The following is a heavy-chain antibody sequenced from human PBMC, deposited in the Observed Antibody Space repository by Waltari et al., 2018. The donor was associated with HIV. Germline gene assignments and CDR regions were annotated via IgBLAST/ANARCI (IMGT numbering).Heavy chain of an antibody. CDR3: AKGALMRWLHSPRHWFDP. CDR2: IDHYGAT. D-gene: IGHD5-12*01. Sequence: QVHLQQWGPGLVKPSETLSLTCAVYGESFKSYYWSWIREAPDKRLEWIGKIDHYGATDYNPSLKSRVTISVDTSKNQFSLRLTAVTAADTGTYYCAKGALMRWLHSPRHWFDPWGQGNLVTVSS. V-gene: IGHV4-34*02. J-gene: IGHJ5*02. CDR1: GESFKSYY.